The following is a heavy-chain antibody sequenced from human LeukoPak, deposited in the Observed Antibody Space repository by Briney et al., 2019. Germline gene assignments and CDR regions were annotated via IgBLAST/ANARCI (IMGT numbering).Heavy chain of an antibody. Sequence: ASVKVSCKASGYTFTSYGISWVRQAPGQGLQWMGWISAYNGNTNYAQKLQGRVTMTTDTSTSTAYMELRSLRSDDAAVYYCARDRSSSPPLNWFDPWGQGTLVTVSS. CDR1: GYTFTSYG. J-gene: IGHJ5*02. CDR2: ISAYNGNT. V-gene: IGHV1-18*01. D-gene: IGHD6-6*01. CDR3: ARDRSSSPPLNWFDP.